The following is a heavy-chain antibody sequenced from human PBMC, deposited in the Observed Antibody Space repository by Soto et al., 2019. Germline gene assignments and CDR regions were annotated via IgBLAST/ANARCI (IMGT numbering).Heavy chain of an antibody. V-gene: IGHV1-2*02. CDR3: ASRFSPVNLFCNGYGDYYYGMDV. J-gene: IGHJ6*02. Sequence: SVKVSCKASGYTFTGYYMHWVRQAPGQGLEWMGWINPNSGGTNYAQKFQGRVTMTRDTSISTAYMELSRLRSDDTAVYYCASRFSPVNLFCNGYGDYYYGMDVWGQGTTVTVS. CDR1: GYTFTGYY. D-gene: IGHD3-3*01. CDR2: INPNSGGT.